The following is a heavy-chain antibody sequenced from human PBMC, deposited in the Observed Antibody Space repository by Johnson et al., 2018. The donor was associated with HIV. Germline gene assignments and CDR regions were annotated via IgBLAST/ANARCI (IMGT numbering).Heavy chain of an antibody. J-gene: IGHJ3*01. CDR3: ARGSLTDDSVAE. CDR1: GFTFSSYA. D-gene: IGHD2-8*01. Sequence: QVQLVESGGGVVQPGRSLRLSCAASGFTFSSYAMHWVRQAPGKGLEWVAIISYDGSYKYYADSVKGRFTISRDNSKNTLSLQMNSLTTEDTAMYYCARGSLTDDSVAEWGQGTMVFVSS. CDR2: ISYDGSYK. V-gene: IGHV3-30*04.